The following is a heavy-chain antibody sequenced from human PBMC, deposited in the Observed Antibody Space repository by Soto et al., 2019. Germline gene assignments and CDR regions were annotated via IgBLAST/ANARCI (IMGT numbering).Heavy chain of an antibody. CDR1: GITISTYW. J-gene: IGHJ6*02. CDR3: GRDWDV. CDR2: IKQDGSEK. V-gene: IGHV3-7*05. Sequence: EVQLVESGGGLVQPGGSLRLSCAASGITISTYWMSWVRQAPGKGLEWVANIKQDGSEKYYVDSVEGRFTISRDDVKNSLYLQMNSLRAEDRAVYYCGRDWDVWGPGTTVTVSS.